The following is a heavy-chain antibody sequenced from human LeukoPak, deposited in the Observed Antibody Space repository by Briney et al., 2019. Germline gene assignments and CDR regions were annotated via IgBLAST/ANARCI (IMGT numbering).Heavy chain of an antibody. CDR3: ARKARSYSTTWQTRGGNWFDP. CDR1: GGSISSGSYY. CDR2: IYTSGST. D-gene: IGHD6-13*01. J-gene: IGHJ5*02. V-gene: IGHV4-61*02. Sequence: TSETLSLTCTVSGGSISSGSYYWSWIRQPAGKGLEWIGRIYTSGSTNYNPSLKSRVTISVDTSKNQFSLKLSSVTAADTAVYYCARKARSYSTTWQTRGGNWFDPWGQGTLVTVSS.